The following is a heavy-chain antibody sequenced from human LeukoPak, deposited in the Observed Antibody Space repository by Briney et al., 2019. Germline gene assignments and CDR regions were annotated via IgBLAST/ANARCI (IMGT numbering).Heavy chain of an antibody. Sequence: PGGSLRLSCAASGFTFSSYSMNWVRQAPGKGLEWVSSISSSSSSYIYYADSVKGRFTISRDNAKNSLYLQMNSLRAEDTAVYYCARVNNDFWSGYYYDCDYWGQGTLVTVSS. CDR2: ISSSSSSYI. CDR1: GFTFSSYS. CDR3: ARVNNDFWSGYYYDCDY. D-gene: IGHD3-3*01. J-gene: IGHJ4*02. V-gene: IGHV3-21*01.